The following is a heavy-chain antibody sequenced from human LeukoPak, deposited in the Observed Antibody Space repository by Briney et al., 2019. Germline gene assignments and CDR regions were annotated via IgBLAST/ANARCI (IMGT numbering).Heavy chain of an antibody. J-gene: IGHJ5*02. Sequence: SETLSLTFTVSGGSISSDYWSSIRQPPGKVLEWIGYIYYSGSTNYNPSLKSRVTISVDTSSNQLSLKLSSVTAADTAVYYCARHAIVAKLGGWFDPWGQGTLVTVSS. CDR3: ARHAIVAKLGGWFDP. CDR2: IYYSGST. V-gene: IGHV4-59*08. D-gene: IGHD5-12*01. CDR1: GGSISSDY.